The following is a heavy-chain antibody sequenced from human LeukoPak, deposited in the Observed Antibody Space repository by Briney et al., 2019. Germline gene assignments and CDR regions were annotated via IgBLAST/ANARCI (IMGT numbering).Heavy chain of an antibody. CDR3: ATDRIHDSSGYYYSPLDY. D-gene: IGHD3-22*01. J-gene: IGHJ4*02. Sequence: GASVKVSCKASGYTFTSYGISWVRQAPGQGLEWMGWISAYNGNTNYAQKLQGRVTMTTDTSTSTAYMELRSLRSDDTAVYYCATDRIHDSSGYYYSPLDYWGQGTLVTVSS. CDR1: GYTFTSYG. V-gene: IGHV1-18*01. CDR2: ISAYNGNT.